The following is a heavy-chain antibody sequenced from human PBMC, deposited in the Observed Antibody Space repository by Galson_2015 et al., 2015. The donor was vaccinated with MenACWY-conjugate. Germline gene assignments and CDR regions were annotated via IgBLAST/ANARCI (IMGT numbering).Heavy chain of an antibody. Sequence: SLRLSCAASGLTFSSYAMHWVRQAPGKGLEWVAVISHDGNNKYYADSVKGRFTISKDNSRNTLYLQLNSLRVEDTAVYHCARGGPIIGYSYDYWGLGTLVTVSS. V-gene: IGHV3-30*04. CDR2: ISHDGNNK. CDR3: ARGGPIIGYSYDY. CDR1: GLTFSSYA. J-gene: IGHJ4*02. D-gene: IGHD5-18*01.